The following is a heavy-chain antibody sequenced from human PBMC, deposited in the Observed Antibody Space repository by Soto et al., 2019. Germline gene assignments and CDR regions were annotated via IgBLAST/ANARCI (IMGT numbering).Heavy chain of an antibody. CDR1: GGSIRTPDW. CDR3: ARHGSN. V-gene: IGHV4-39*01. CDR2: IYYSGIT. J-gene: IGHJ4*02. Sequence: SETLSLTCNVSGGSIRTPDWWGWIRRPPGKGLEWIGTIYYSGITYYNPSLKSRVTISVDTSKNQFSLKLTSVTAADTAVYYCARHGSNWGQGTLVTVS.